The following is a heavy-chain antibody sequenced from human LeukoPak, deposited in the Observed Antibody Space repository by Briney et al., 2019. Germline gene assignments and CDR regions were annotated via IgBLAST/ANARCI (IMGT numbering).Heavy chain of an antibody. Sequence: GGSLGLSCAASGFTFSTYWMCWVRQAPGKGLEWVANIKEDGSETNYVESVKGRFFISRDNAKNSQRLQMDSLRVEDSAVYYCARCEGFYDYFSGNPTYYFYMDVWGKGTTVTVSS. CDR1: GFTFSTYW. D-gene: IGHD3-16*01. V-gene: IGHV3-7*01. CDR3: ARCEGFYDYFSGNPTYYFYMDV. J-gene: IGHJ6*03. CDR2: IKEDGSET.